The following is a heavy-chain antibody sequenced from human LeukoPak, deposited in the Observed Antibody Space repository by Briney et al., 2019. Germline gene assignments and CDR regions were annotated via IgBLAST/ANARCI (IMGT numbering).Heavy chain of an antibody. CDR3: ASCGLRQWLVL. J-gene: IGHJ4*02. V-gene: IGHV4-59*12. CDR2: IYHSGST. Sequence: SETLSLTCTVSGGSISSYYWSWIRQPPGKGLEWIGYIYHSGSTYYNPSLKSRVTISVDRSKNQFSLKLSSVTAADTAVYYCASCGLRQWLVLWGQGTLVTVSS. D-gene: IGHD6-19*01. CDR1: GGSISSYY.